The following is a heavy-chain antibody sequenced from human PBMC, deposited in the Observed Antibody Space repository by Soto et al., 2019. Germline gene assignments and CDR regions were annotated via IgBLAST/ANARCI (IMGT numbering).Heavy chain of an antibody. CDR2: MSYDGTTK. V-gene: IGHV3-30-3*01. CDR3: VREVLWSRYFDY. D-gene: IGHD3-10*01. J-gene: IGHJ4*02. Sequence: QVQLVESGGGVVQPGRSLRLSCAASGLIFSNYVMYWVRQAPGKGLEWVAFMSYDGTTKSYADSVKGRFTISRDNSQNTLYLHMNSLRPEDTGVYYCVREVLWSRYFDYWGQGTLVTVSS. CDR1: GLIFSNYV.